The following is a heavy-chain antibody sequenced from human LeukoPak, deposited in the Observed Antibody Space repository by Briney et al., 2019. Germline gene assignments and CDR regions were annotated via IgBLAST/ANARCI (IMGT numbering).Heavy chain of an antibody. CDR3: AKGGPTYYLDY. CDR2: ISYDGSNK. D-gene: IGHD3-16*01. J-gene: IGHJ4*02. CDR1: GFTFSSYG. Sequence: GRSLRLSCAASGFTFSSYGMHWLRQAPGKGLEWVAVISYDGSNKYYADSVKGRFTISRDNSKNTLYLQMNSLRAEDTAVYYCAKGGPTYYLDYWAREPWSPSPQ. V-gene: IGHV3-30*18.